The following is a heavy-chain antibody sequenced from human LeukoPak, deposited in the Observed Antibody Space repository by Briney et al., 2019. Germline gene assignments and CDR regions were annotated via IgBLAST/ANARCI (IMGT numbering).Heavy chain of an antibody. CDR2: INHSGST. J-gene: IGHJ3*02. Sequence: TASETLSLTCAVYGGSFSGYYWSWIRQPPGKGLEWIGEINHSGSTNYNPSLKSRVTISVDTSKNQFSLKLSSVTAADTAVYYCARVCGIAAAGTGIVPLEGTCQEFAFDIWGQGTMVTVSS. CDR3: ARVCGIAAAGTGIVPLEGTCQEFAFDI. V-gene: IGHV4-34*01. D-gene: IGHD6-13*01. CDR1: GGSFSGYY.